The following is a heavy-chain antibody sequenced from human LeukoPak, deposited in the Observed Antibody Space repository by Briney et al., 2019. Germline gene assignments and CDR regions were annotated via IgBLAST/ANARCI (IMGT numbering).Heavy chain of an antibody. CDR1: GGSIGSHY. J-gene: IGHJ4*02. V-gene: IGHV4-59*11. CDR3: ARDNDSRDPPHFDY. D-gene: IGHD3-16*01. Sequence: SETLSLTCTVSGGSIGSHYWTWIRQTPGKGLEWIGYVYDIGSTKYNPSLKSRVTISVDTSKNQFSLRLSSVTAADTAVYYCARDNDSRDPPHFDYWGQGTLVTVSS. CDR2: VYDIGST.